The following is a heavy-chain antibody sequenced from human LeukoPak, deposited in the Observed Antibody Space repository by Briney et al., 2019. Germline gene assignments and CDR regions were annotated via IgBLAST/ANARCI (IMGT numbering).Heavy chain of an antibody. CDR1: GGSISYYY. D-gene: IGHD3-16*01. J-gene: IGHJ5*02. Sequence: SETLSLTCTVSGGSISYYYWSWIRQPPGKGLEWIGSIYDSGSTYYNPSLKSRVTISVDTSKNQFSLKLNSVTAADTAVYYCARHYGPWGQGTLVTVSS. CDR2: IYDSGST. V-gene: IGHV4-59*05. CDR3: ARHYGP.